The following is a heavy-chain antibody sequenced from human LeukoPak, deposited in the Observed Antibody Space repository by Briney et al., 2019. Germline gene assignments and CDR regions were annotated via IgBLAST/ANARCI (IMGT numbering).Heavy chain of an antibody. Sequence: ASVKVSCKASGYTFTSYDINWVRQATGQGLEWMGWMNPNSGNTGYAQKFQGRVTITRNTSISTAYMGLSSLRSEDTAVYYCARGRITIFGVVIVPLDYWGQGTLVTVSS. CDR1: GYTFTSYD. CDR2: MNPNSGNT. CDR3: ARGRITIFGVVIVPLDY. V-gene: IGHV1-8*01. D-gene: IGHD3-3*01. J-gene: IGHJ4*02.